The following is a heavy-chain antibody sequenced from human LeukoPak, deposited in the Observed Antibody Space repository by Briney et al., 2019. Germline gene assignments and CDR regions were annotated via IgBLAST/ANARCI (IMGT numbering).Heavy chain of an antibody. CDR3: ARGGAARLHFQN. D-gene: IGHD6-6*01. Sequence: SETLSLTCAVYGGSFSGYYWSWIRQPPGKGLEWIGYIYYSGSTNYNPSLQSRVTISVDTSKNQFSLNLNSVTAADTAVYYCARGGAARLHFQNWGQGTLVTVSS. CDR2: IYYSGST. CDR1: GGSFSGYY. V-gene: IGHV4-59*01. J-gene: IGHJ1*01.